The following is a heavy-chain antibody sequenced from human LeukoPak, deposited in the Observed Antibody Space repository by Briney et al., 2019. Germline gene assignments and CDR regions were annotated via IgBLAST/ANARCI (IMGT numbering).Heavy chain of an antibody. CDR3: ARGKGVAAILFDY. CDR2: MNPNSGNT. D-gene: IGHD2-15*01. V-gene: IGHV1-8*03. Sequence: ASVKVSCKASGYTFTSYDINWVRQATGQGLEWMGWMNPNSGNTGYAQEFQGRVTITRNTSISTAYMELSSLRSEDTAVYYCARGKGVAAILFDYWGQGTLVTVSS. J-gene: IGHJ4*02. CDR1: GYTFTSYD.